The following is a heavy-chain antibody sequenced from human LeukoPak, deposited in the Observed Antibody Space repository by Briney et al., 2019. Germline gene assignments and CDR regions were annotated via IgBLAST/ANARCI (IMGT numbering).Heavy chain of an antibody. D-gene: IGHD6-13*01. CDR1: GYTLTELS. CDR2: IYSGGTT. CDR3: ARDREGTSSWDC. Sequence: SCKVSGYTLTELSMHWVRQAPGKGLEWVSIIYSGGTTYYADSVRGRFTISRDSSKNTLYLQMTSLRAEDTAVYFCARDREGTSSWDCWGQGTLVTVSS. V-gene: IGHV3-53*01. J-gene: IGHJ4*02.